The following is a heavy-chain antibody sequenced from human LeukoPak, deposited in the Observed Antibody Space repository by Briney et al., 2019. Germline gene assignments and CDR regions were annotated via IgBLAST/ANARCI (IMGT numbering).Heavy chain of an antibody. CDR3: AKTYGDFSNWYFDL. D-gene: IGHD4-17*01. CDR2: IYTSGST. Sequence: SETLSLTCTVSGGSIRSYYWSWIRQPAGKGLEWIGRIYTSGSTNYNPSLKSRVTISVDTSKNQFSLKLSSVTAADTAVYYCAKTYGDFSNWYFDLWGRGTLVTVSS. V-gene: IGHV4-4*07. J-gene: IGHJ2*01. CDR1: GGSIRSYY.